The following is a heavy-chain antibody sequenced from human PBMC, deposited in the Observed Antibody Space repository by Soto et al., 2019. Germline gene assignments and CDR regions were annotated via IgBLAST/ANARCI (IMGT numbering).Heavy chain of an antibody. CDR3: ARHSVDGDSYYYAMGV. CDR1: PHSTSTNS. CDR2: LYYGRGA. D-gene: IGHD1-26*01. Sequence: SPTLSLTCAVSPHSTSTNSYMWIPPPPGKGLVSIGYLYYGRGANYNPSLKSRVTLSVDTSTNQCSLTLSSMTAADTAVYYCARHSVDGDSYYYAMGVWGQGTTVT. V-gene: IGHV4-59*01. J-gene: IGHJ6*02.